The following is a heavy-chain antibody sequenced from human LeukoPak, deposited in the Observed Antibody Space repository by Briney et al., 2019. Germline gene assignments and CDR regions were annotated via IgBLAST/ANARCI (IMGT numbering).Heavy chain of an antibody. CDR1: GFTFSNYA. D-gene: IGHD4-23*01. J-gene: IGHJ6*02. CDR2: IRGSGGGT. V-gene: IGHV3-23*01. Sequence: QTGGSLRLSCAASGFTFSNYAMMWLRQAPEKGPEWVSAIRGSGGGTQYADSVRGRFTISRDNSKNTLYLQMNRLRAEDTAVYYCARAPGVTAYYYYGMDVWGQGTTVTVSS. CDR3: ARAPGVTAYYYYGMDV.